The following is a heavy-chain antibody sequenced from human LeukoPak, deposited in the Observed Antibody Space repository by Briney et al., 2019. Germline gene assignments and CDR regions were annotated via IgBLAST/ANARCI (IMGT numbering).Heavy chain of an antibody. CDR1: GYTFDSYG. Sequence: ASVKVSCKASGYTFDSYGISWVRQAPGQGLEWMGWISCYTGNTNHAQKFQGRVTMTRDTSTSTVYMELSSLRSEDTAVYYCARDLGGSPVYYFDYWGQGTLVTVSS. D-gene: IGHD1-26*01. CDR3: ARDLGGSPVYYFDY. CDR2: ISCYTGNT. V-gene: IGHV1-18*01. J-gene: IGHJ4*02.